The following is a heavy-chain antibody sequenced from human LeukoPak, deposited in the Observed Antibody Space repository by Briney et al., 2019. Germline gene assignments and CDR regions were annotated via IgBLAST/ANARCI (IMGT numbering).Heavy chain of an antibody. V-gene: IGHV4-59*01. Sequence: SETLSLTCTVSGGSISSYYWSWIRQPPGKGLEWIGYIYYSGSTNYNPSLKSRVTISVDTSKNQFSLKLSSVAAADTAVYYCARDTAKIQLWTRGYYYYGMDVWGQGTTVTVSS. CDR2: IYYSGST. CDR1: GGSISSYY. D-gene: IGHD5-18*01. J-gene: IGHJ6*02. CDR3: ARDTAKIQLWTRGYYYYGMDV.